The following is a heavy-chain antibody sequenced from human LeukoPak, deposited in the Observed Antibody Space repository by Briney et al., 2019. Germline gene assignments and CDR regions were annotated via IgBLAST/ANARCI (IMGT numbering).Heavy chain of an antibody. CDR1: GLTFSSHW. CDR2: ITNDGSST. Sequence: GGSLGLSCAASGLTFSSHWMHWVRQAPGKGLVWVSRITNDGSSTTYADSVKGRFTISRDNAKNMLYLQVNSLRAEDTAVYYCAKYEGELILPNFDFWGQGTPVTVSS. J-gene: IGHJ4*02. CDR3: AKYEGELILPNFDF. V-gene: IGHV3-74*01. D-gene: IGHD1-7*01.